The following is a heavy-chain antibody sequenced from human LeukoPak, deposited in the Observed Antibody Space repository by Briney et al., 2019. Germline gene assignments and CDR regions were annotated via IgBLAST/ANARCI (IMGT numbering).Heavy chain of an antibody. CDR3: AREGHGSYYPYFDY. D-gene: IGHD1-26*01. Sequence: GGSLRLSCAASGFTFSSYSMNWARQAPGKGQERVSYISSSSSTIYYADSVKGRFTISRDNAKNSLYLQMNSLRAEDTAVYYCAREGHGSYYPYFDYWGQGTLVTVSS. V-gene: IGHV3-48*01. J-gene: IGHJ4*02. CDR1: GFTFSSYS. CDR2: ISSSSSTI.